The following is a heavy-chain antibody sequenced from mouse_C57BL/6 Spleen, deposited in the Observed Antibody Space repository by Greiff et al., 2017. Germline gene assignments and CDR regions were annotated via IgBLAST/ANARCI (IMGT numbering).Heavy chain of an antibody. Sequence: EVQLQQSGPGLVKPSQSLSLTCSVTGYSITSGYYWNWIRQFPGNKLEWMGNISYDGSNNYNPSLKNRISITRDTSKNQFFLKLHSVTTEDTATYDCARPLLSSYAMDYWGQGTSVTVSS. J-gene: IGHJ4*01. CDR3: ARPLLSSYAMDY. CDR2: ISYDGSN. CDR1: GYSITSGYY. V-gene: IGHV3-6*01. D-gene: IGHD2-10*01.